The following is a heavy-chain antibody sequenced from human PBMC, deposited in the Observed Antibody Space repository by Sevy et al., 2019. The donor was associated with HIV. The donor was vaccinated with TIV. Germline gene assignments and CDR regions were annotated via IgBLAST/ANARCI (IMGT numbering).Heavy chain of an antibody. V-gene: IGHV3-49*03. CDR2: IRSKASGGTT. D-gene: IGHD5-12*01. J-gene: IGHJ4*02. Sequence: GGSLRLSCEGSGFTFGDYALSWFRQAPGKGLEWLTFIRSKASGGTTEYAASVKGRFTISRDDSKSIAYLQMNSLKIEDTAVYFCSTGIGATAYFDHWGQGTLVTVSS. CDR1: GFTFGDYA. CDR3: STGIGATAYFDH.